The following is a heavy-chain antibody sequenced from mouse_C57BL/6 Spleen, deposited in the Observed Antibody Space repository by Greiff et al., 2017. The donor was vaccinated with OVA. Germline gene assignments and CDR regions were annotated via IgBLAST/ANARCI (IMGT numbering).Heavy chain of an antibody. CDR1: GYTFTDYY. CDR3: AREGTNGDY. J-gene: IGHJ2*01. D-gene: IGHD3-3*01. Sequence: EVQLQQSGPELVKPGASVKISCKASGYTFTDYYMNWVKQSHGKSLEWIGDINPNNGGTSYNQKFKGKATLTVDKSSSTAYMELRSLTSEDSAVYYCAREGTNGDYWGQGTTLTVSS. CDR2: INPNNGGT. V-gene: IGHV1-26*01.